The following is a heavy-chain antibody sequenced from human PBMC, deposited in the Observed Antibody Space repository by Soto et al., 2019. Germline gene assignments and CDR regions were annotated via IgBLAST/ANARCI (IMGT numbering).Heavy chain of an antibody. CDR3: AKGGSYGVC. J-gene: IGHJ4*02. CDR1: GFTFSSYA. D-gene: IGHD4-17*01. Sequence: EVQLLESGGGLVQPGGSLRLSCAASGFTFSSYAMSWVRQAPGKGLEWVSIISDSGGSTYYADSVKGRFTISRDNSKNTLYLQMNIMRAEDTAVYYCAKGGSYGVCWGQGTLVTVSS. V-gene: IGHV3-23*01. CDR2: ISDSGGST.